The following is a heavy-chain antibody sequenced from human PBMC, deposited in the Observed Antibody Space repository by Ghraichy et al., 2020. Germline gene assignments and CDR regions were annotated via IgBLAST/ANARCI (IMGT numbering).Heavy chain of an antibody. V-gene: IGHV3-64D*06. D-gene: IGHD2-2*01. CDR1: GFTFSSYA. CDR3: VKGYCSSTSCKTYNWFDP. Sequence: GESLNISCSASGFTFSSYAMHWVRQAPGKGLEYVSAISSNGGSTYYADSVKGRFTISRDNSKNTLYLQMSSLRAEDTAVYYCVKGYCSSTSCKTYNWFDPWGQGTLVTVSS. J-gene: IGHJ5*02. CDR2: ISSNGGST.